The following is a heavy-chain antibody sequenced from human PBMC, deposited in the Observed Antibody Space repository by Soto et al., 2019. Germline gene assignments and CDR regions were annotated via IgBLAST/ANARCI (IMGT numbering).Heavy chain of an antibody. CDR2: INHSGST. CDR3: ARRSRITMVRGVIMFDYGMDV. J-gene: IGHJ6*02. Sequence: SETLSLTCAVYGGSFSGYYWSWIRQPPGKGLEWIGEINHSGSTNYNPSLKSRVTISVDTSKNQFSLKLSSVTAADTAVYYCARRSRITMVRGVIMFDYGMDVWGQGTTVT. V-gene: IGHV4-34*01. D-gene: IGHD3-10*01. CDR1: GGSFSGYY.